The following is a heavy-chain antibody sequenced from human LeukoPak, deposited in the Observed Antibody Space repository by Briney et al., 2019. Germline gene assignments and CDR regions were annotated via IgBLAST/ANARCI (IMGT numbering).Heavy chain of an antibody. J-gene: IGHJ4*02. Sequence: ASVKVSCEASGYTFTGYYMHWVRQAPGQGLEWMGWINPNSGGTNYAQKFQGRVTMTRDTSISTAYMELSRLRSDDTAVYYCARSSGYSEDFDYWGQGTLVTVSS. V-gene: IGHV1-2*02. D-gene: IGHD3-22*01. CDR1: GYTFTGYY. CDR2: INPNSGGT. CDR3: ARSSGYSEDFDY.